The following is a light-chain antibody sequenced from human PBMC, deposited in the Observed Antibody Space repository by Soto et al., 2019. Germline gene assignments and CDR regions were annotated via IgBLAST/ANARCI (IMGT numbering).Light chain of an antibody. J-gene: IGKJ1*01. CDR2: GAS. CDR1: QSVSSSY. V-gene: IGKV3-20*01. CDR3: QQYGTSPWT. Sequence: EIVLTQSPGTLSLSPGEIATLSCRASQSVSSSYLAWYQQKPGQAPRLVIYGASTRATGIPDRFSGSGSGTDLTLTISRLEPEDFAVYYCQQYGTSPWTFGQGTKVEIK.